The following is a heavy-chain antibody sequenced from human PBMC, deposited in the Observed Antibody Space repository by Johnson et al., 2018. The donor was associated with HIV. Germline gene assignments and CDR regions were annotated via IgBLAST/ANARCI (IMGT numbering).Heavy chain of an antibody. CDR2: ISYDGSNK. J-gene: IGHJ3*02. CDR3: AREVNFWSGPLHAFDI. D-gene: IGHD3-3*01. Sequence: QVQLVESGGGVVQPGRSLRLSCAASGFTFSSYAMHWVRQAPGKGLEWVAAISYDGSNKYYADSVKVRFTISRANSKNTLYLQMNSLRAEDTAVYYCAREVNFWSGPLHAFDIWGQGKMVTVSS. CDR1: GFTFSSYA. V-gene: IGHV3-30-3*01.